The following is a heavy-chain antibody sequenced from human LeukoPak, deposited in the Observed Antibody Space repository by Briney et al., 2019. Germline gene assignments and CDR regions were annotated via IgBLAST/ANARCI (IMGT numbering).Heavy chain of an antibody. CDR2: ISYDGNDK. D-gene: IGHD6-19*01. Sequence: GGSLRLSCAASGFTFTSYAVHWVRQAPGKGLDWVALISYDGNDKYYADSVKGRFTMSRDNSKNTLSLQMDSLRAEDTAVYYCARGIRYGSGWYYFDYWGQGTLVTVSS. CDR1: GFTFTSYA. V-gene: IGHV3-30-3*01. J-gene: IGHJ4*02. CDR3: ARGIRYGSGWYYFDY.